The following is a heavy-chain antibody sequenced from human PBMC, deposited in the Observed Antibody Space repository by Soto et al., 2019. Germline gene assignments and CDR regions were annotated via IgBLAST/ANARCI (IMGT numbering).Heavy chain of an antibody. CDR3: AKKVQPPFFNSGRAV. CDR1: GYTFTRYG. V-gene: IGHV1-18*01. J-gene: IGHJ6*01. Sequence: QGPLVQSGAEVKKPGASVKVSCKASGYTFTRYGISWLRQAPGQGLEWMGWISGYNGDTKYAQKFQGRVTMTIDTSTSTAYMALRSLTSDDRAVYYCAKKVQPPFFNSGRAVRGEGVTVTASS. CDR2: ISGYNGDT.